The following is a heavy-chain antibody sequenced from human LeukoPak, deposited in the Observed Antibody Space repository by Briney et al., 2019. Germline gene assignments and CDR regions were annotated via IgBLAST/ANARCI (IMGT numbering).Heavy chain of an antibody. CDR2: IYYSGXX. J-gene: IGHJ4*02. D-gene: IGHD3-10*01. CDR3: ARDGSGSYNFDY. Sequence: SETLSLTCTVSGGSISSGGYYWSWIRQHPGQGLEWIGYIYYSGXXYYNPSLKSRVTISVDTSKNQFSLKLSSVTAADTAVYYCARDGSGSYNFDYWGQGTLVTVSS. V-gene: IGHV4-31*03. CDR1: GGSISSGGYY.